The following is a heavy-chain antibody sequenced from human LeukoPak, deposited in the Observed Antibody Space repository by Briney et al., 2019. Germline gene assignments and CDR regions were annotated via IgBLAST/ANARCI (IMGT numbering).Heavy chain of an antibody. J-gene: IGHJ4*02. CDR1: GGIFSSYA. CDR2: IIPIFGTA. V-gene: IGHV1-69*13. CDR3: ATCARNFYCYRFDY. D-gene: IGHD2-2*02. Sequence: SVTVSCTASGGIFSSYAISWVRQAPGQGLEWMGGIIPIFGTANYAQKFQGRVTITADESTSTAYMELSSLRSEDTAVYYCATCARNFYCYRFDYWGQGTLVTVSS.